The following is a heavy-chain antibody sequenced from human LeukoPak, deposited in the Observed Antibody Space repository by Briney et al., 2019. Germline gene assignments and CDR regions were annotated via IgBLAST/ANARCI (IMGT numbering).Heavy chain of an antibody. CDR3: ARDGVSALNLYSDL. CDR2: IHYSGST. J-gene: IGHJ2*01. D-gene: IGHD3-3*01. Sequence: SETLSLTCTVSGGSISSYYWSWIRQPPGKGLEWIGSIHYSGSTDYNPSLKSRVIISVDTSKNQFSLSLISVTAADTAVYYCARDGVSALNLYSDLWGRGALVTVSS. CDR1: GGSISSYY. V-gene: IGHV4-59*01.